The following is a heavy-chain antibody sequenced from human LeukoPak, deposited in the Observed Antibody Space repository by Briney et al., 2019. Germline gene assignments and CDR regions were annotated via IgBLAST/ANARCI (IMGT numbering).Heavy chain of an antibody. J-gene: IGHJ3*02. CDR2: IYHSGST. CDR1: GGSISSGGYY. V-gene: IGHV4-30-2*01. Sequence: SETLSLTCTVSGGSISSGGYYWSWIRQPPGKGLEWIGYIYHSGSTYYNPSLKSRVTISVDTSKNQFSLKLSSVTAADTAVYYCARTRGGDAFDIWGQGTMVTVSS. CDR3: ARTRGGDAFDI.